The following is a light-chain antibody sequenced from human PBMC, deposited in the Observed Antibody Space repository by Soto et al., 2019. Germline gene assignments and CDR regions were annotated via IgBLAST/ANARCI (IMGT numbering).Light chain of an antibody. V-gene: IGKV3-15*01. CDR2: GAS. J-gene: IGKJ1*01. CDR1: QTIDNK. Sequence: IVMTQSPATLSVSPGERATLSCRASQTIDNKLAWYQQRPGQAPRLLIYGASIRATGLPARFSGSGSGTEFTLTISGLQSEDFGVYYCQQYKDWRTFGQGTNVDIK. CDR3: QQYKDWRT.